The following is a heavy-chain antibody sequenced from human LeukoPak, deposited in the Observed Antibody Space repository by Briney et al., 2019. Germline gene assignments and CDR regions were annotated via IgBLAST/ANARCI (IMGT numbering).Heavy chain of an antibody. J-gene: IGHJ4*02. V-gene: IGHV3-74*01. CDR2: INGDGRNI. Sequence: GGSLRLSCVASGFTFSSYWMHWVRQDPRKGLVWVSRINGDGRNINYADSVRGRFTISRDNPKNSLYLQMNTLRPEDTAVYYCARERQNKDFWSGGDYWGQGTLVTVSS. CDR3: ARERQNKDFWSGGDY. CDR1: GFTFSSYW. D-gene: IGHD3-3*01.